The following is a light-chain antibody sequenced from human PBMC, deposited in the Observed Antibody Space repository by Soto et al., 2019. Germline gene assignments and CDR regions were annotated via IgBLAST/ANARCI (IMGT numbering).Light chain of an antibody. V-gene: IGKV3-15*01. CDR3: QQCQKVPLT. J-gene: IGKJ4*01. CDR2: GAS. CDR1: ESANSN. Sequence: EIVMTQSPATVSVSPGERATLSCRASESANSNLAWYQQKPGQAPRLLIYGASTRATGIPARFSGSGSGTEVTLTISSLQSEDFAVYYCQQCQKVPLTFGGGTKVEIK.